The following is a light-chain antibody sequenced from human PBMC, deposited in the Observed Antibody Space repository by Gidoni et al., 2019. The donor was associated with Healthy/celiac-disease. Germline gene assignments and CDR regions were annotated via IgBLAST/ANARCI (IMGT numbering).Light chain of an antibody. J-gene: IGKJ5*01. CDR1: QSVSSY. CDR3: QQRSNWPL. V-gene: IGKV3-11*01. CDR2: DAT. Sequence: EIVLTQSPATLSLSPGESATLSFRASQSVSSYLAWYQQKPGQAPRLLIYDATNRATGIPARFSGSGSGTDFTLTISSLEPDDFAVYYCQQRSNWPLFGQGTRLEIK.